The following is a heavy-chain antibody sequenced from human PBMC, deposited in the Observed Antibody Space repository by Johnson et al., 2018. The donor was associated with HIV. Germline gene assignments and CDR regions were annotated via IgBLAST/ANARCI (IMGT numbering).Heavy chain of an antibody. V-gene: IGHV3-66*02. J-gene: IGHJ3*02. Sequence: VQLVESGGGLVQPGGSLRLSCAASGFTVSSNYMSWVRQAPGKGLEWVSGIGIVGDTYYAESVKGRFTVSRDNSKNTLYMQMNSLRTEDTAVYYCARALKRIAAADDAFDIWGQGTMVTVSS. D-gene: IGHD6-13*01. CDR1: GFTVSSNY. CDR2: IGIVGDT. CDR3: ARALKRIAAADDAFDI.